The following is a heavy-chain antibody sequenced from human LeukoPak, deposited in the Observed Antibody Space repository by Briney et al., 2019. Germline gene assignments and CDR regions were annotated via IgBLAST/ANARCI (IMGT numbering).Heavy chain of an antibody. V-gene: IGHV4-30-2*01. CDR3: ARARGYCSSTSCLSWFDP. CDR2: IYHSGST. Sequence: PSETLSLTCTVSGGSISSGGYYWSWIRQPPGKGLEWIGYIYHSGSTYYNPSLKSRVTISVDRSKNQFSLKLSSVTAADTAVYYCARARGYCSSTSCLSWFDPWGQGTLVTVSS. J-gene: IGHJ5*02. CDR1: GGSISSGGYY. D-gene: IGHD2-2*01.